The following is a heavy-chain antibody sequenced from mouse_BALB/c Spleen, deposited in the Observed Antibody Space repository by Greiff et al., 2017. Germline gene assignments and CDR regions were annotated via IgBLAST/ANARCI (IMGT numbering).Heavy chain of an antibody. V-gene: IGHV3-6*02. J-gene: IGHJ3*01. Sequence: EVKLQESGPGLVKPSQSLSLTCSVTGYSITRGYYWNWIRQFPGNKLEWMGYISYDGSNNYNPSLKNRISITRDTSKNQFFLKLNSVTTEDTATYYCARHQYGNPWFAYWGQGTLVTVSA. D-gene: IGHD2-10*02. CDR3: ARHQYGNPWFAY. CDR1: GYSITRGYY. CDR2: ISYDGSN.